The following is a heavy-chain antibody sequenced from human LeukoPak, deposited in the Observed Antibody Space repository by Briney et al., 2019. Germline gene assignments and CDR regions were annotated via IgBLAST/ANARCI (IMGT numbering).Heavy chain of an antibody. V-gene: IGHV1-8*03. CDR3: ARGIAAHPARRQNWFDP. J-gene: IGHJ5*02. CDR2: MNPNSGNT. Sequence: GASVKVSCKASGYTFTSYDINWVRQATGQGLEWMGWMNPNSGNTGYAQKFQGRVTVTRTTSISTAYLELSSLRSEATAVYYCARGIAAHPARRQNWFDPWGQGTLITVSS. D-gene: IGHD6-6*01. CDR1: GYTFTSYD.